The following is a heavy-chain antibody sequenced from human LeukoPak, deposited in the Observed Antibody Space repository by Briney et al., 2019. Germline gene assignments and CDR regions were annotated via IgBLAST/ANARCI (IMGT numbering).Heavy chain of an antibody. D-gene: IGHD5-18*01. V-gene: IGHV3-23*01. CDR3: AKGGYSNGRYYYYMDV. CDR2: ISGSGGST. CDR1: GFTFDDYA. J-gene: IGHJ6*03. Sequence: PGGSLRLSCAASGFTFDDYAMHWVRQGPGKGLEWVSAISGSGGSTYYADSVKGRFTISRDNSKNTLYLQMNSLRAEDTAVYYCAKGGYSNGRYYYYMDVWGEGTTVTVSS.